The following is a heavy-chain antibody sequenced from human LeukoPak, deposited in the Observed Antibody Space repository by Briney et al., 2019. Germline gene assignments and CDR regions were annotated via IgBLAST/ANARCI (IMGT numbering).Heavy chain of an antibody. CDR2: INPNSGGT. Sequence: ASVKVSCQASGYTFTGYYMHWVRQAPGRGLEWMVRINPNSGGTNYAQKFQGRVTMTRDTSISTVYMELSRLRSDDTAVYYCARAPSYDFWSGYYFDYWGQGTLVTVSS. V-gene: IGHV1-2*06. CDR1: GYTFTGYY. D-gene: IGHD3-3*01. CDR3: ARAPSYDFWSGYYFDY. J-gene: IGHJ4*02.